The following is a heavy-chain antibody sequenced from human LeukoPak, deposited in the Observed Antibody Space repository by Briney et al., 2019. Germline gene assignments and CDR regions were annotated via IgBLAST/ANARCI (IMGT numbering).Heavy chain of an antibody. V-gene: IGHV4-34*01. Sequence: SETLSLTCAVYGGSFSGYYWSWIRQPPGKGLEWIGEINHSGSTNYNPSLKSRVTISVDTSKNQFSLKLSSVTAADTAVHYCARIPLFGTMIAHYFDYWGQGTLVTVSS. D-gene: IGHD3-22*01. CDR2: INHSGST. CDR1: GGSFSGYY. CDR3: ARIPLFGTMIAHYFDY. J-gene: IGHJ4*02.